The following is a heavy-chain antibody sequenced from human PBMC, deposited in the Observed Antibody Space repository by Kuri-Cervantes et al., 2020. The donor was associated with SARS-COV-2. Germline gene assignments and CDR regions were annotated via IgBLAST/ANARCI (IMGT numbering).Heavy chain of an antibody. CDR2: IRYDGSNQ. CDR3: ARGPRSGTTVGYFDL. J-gene: IGHJ2*01. CDR1: GFTFSSYG. Sequence: GSLRLSCAASGFTFSSYGMHWVRQAPGKGLEWVTFIRYDGSNQYYGDSVKGRFTISRDSSKNTLYLQMNSLRAEDTAVYYCARGPRSGTTVGYFDLWGRGTLVTVSS. D-gene: IGHD4-17*01. V-gene: IGHV3-30*02.